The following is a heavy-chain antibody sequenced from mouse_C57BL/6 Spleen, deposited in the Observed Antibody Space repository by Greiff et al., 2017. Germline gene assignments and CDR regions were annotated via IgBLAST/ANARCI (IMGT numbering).Heavy chain of an antibody. J-gene: IGHJ2*01. V-gene: IGHV5-6*01. D-gene: IGHD2-2*01. CDR1: GFTFSSYG. CDR2: ISSGGSYT. CDR3: ARHAGYYLDY. Sequence: EVQLVESGGDLVKPGGSLKLSCAASGFTFSSYGMSWVRQTPDKRLEWVATISSGGSYTYYPASVKGRFTISRDNAKNTLYLQMSSLKSEDTAMYYCARHAGYYLDYWGQGTTLTVSS.